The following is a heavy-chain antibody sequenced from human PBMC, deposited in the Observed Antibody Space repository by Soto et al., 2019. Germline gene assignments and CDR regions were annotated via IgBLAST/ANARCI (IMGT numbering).Heavy chain of an antibody. J-gene: IGHJ4*02. V-gene: IGHV3-23*01. CDR2: IRGSGDST. CDR3: AKAPSSTTVVVAD. Sequence: EVQLLESGGGLVQPGGSLRLSCAASGFTFSSYAMTWVRQAPGKGLEWVSVIRGSGDSTYYADSVKGRFTISRDNSKNTLYLQMNSLRAEDTAVYYCAKAPSSTTVVVADWGQGTLVTVSS. D-gene: IGHD3-22*01. CDR1: GFTFSSYA.